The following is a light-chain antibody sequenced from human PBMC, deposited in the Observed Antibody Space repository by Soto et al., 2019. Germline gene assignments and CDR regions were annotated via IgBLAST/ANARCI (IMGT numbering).Light chain of an antibody. CDR3: QSYDSSLSGPVV. CDR2: GNI. CDR1: SSNIGAGYD. V-gene: IGLV1-40*01. Sequence: QAVVTQPPSVSGAPGQRVTISCTGSSSNIGAGYDVHWYQQFQGTAPKLLIYGNINRPSGVPDRFSGSKSGTSASLAITGLQAEDEADYYCQSYDSSLSGPVVFGGGTKVTVL. J-gene: IGLJ2*01.